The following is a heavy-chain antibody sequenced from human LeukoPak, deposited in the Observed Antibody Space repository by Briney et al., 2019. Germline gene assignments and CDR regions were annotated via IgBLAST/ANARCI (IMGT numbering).Heavy chain of an antibody. CDR3: AKGGAAAGTY. J-gene: IGHJ4*02. CDR2: IRYDGSNK. D-gene: IGHD6-13*01. V-gene: IGHV3-30*02. CDR1: GFSFSEHA. Sequence: GGSLRLSCVASGFSFSEHAMFWVRQAPGKGLEWVAFIRYDGSNKYYADSVKGRFTISRDNSKNTLYLQMNSLRAEDTAVYYCAKGGAAAGTYWGQGTLVTVSS.